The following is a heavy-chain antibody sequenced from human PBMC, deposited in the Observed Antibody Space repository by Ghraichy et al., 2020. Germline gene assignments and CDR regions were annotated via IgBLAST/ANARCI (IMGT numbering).Heavy chain of an antibody. CDR3: ARAGVEFYGSGSSPFDY. CDR2: INPNSGGT. D-gene: IGHD3-10*01. Sequence: ASVKVSCKASGYTFTGYYMHWVRQAPGQGLEWMGWINPNSGGTNYAQKFQGWVTMTRDTSISTAYMELSRLRSDDTAVYYCARAGVEFYGSGSSPFDYWGQGTLVTVSS. J-gene: IGHJ4*02. V-gene: IGHV1-2*04. CDR1: GYTFTGYY.